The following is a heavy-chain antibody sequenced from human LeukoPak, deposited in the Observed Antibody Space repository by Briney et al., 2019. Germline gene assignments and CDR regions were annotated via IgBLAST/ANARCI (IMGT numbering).Heavy chain of an antibody. CDR2: IRSKAYGGTT. D-gene: IGHD3-3*01. CDR3: TREGITIFGAYYMDV. CDR1: GFTFGDYA. J-gene: IGHJ6*03. V-gene: IGHV3-49*04. Sequence: GRSLRLSCTASGFTFGDYAMSWVRQAPGKGLEWVGFIRSKAYGGTTEYAASVKGRFTISRDDSKSIAYLQMNSLKTEDTAVYYCTREGITIFGAYYMDVWGKGTTVTVSS.